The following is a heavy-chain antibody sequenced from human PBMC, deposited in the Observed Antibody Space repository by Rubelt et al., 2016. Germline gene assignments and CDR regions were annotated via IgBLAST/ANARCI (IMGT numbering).Heavy chain of an antibody. D-gene: IGHD6-19*01. CDR1: GYTFTSYG. J-gene: IGHJ6*02. Sequence: QVQLVQSGAEVKKPGASVKVSCKASGYTFTSYGINWVRQAPGQGLEWMGWISVYNGNINYAQKVRGRVTMTTDTATSTAYMELRSLRSDDTAVYYCARRTSGGWPRMDVWGQGTTVTVSS. CDR2: ISVYNGNI. CDR3: ARRTSGGWPRMDV. V-gene: IGHV1-18*01.